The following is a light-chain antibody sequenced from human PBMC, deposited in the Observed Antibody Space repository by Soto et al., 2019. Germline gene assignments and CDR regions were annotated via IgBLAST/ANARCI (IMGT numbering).Light chain of an antibody. J-gene: IGKJ1*01. CDR1: QSVSSKY. Sequence: EIVLTQSPGSLSLSPGERATLSCRASQSVSSKYLDWYQHKPGQAPRLLIYGASSRAPGIPDRFSGSGSGTDFTLTISRLEPEDFAVYYCQQFGSSQTFGQGTKVDI. CDR3: QQFGSSQT. CDR2: GAS. V-gene: IGKV3-20*01.